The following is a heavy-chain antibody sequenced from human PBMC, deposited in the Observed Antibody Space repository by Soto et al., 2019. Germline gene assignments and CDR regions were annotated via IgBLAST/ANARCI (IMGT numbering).Heavy chain of an antibody. CDR1: GFTFSSYG. J-gene: IGHJ6*02. CDR3: AKDNQYQPPYNMDV. CDR2: ISYDGSNK. Sequence: GGSLRLSCAGSGFTFSSYGMHWLRQAPGKGLEWVAVISYDGSNKYYADSVKGRFTISRDNSKNTLYLQMNSLRAEDSAVYYCAKDNQYQPPYNMDVWGQGTTVTVSS. D-gene: IGHD2-2*01. V-gene: IGHV3-30*18.